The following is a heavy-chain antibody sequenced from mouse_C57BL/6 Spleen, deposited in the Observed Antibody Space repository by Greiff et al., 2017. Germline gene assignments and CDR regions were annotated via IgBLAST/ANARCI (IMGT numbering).Heavy chain of an antibody. CDR1: GFNIKNTY. J-gene: IGHJ2*01. D-gene: IGHD2-1*01. V-gene: IGHV14-3*01. CDR3: ATRLYYGNYGGY. CDR2: IDPATGNT. Sequence: EVKLMESVAELVRPGASVKLSCTASGFNIKNTYMHWVKQRPEQGLEWIGRIDPATGNTKYAPKFQGKATITADTSSNTAYLQLSSLPSEDTAIYCCATRLYYGNYGGYWGQGTTLTVSS.